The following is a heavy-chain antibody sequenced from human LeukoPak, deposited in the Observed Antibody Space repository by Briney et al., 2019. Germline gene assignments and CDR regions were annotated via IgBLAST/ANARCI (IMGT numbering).Heavy chain of an antibody. Sequence: SETLSLTCAVYGGSFSGYYWSWIRQPAGKGLEWIGRIYTSGSTNYNPSLKSRVTMSVDTSKNQFSLKLSPVTAADTAVYYCARSMGDYGDAYRGDWFDPWGQGTLVTVSS. J-gene: IGHJ5*02. V-gene: IGHV4-59*10. CDR1: GGSFSGYY. CDR3: ARSMGDYGDAYRGDWFDP. D-gene: IGHD4-17*01. CDR2: IYTSGST.